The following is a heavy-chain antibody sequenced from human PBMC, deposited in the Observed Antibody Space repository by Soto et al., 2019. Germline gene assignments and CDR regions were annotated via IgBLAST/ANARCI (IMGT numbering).Heavy chain of an antibody. J-gene: IGHJ4*02. CDR3: ARELTGYCSGGSCYSPIGY. D-gene: IGHD2-15*01. CDR1: GGTFSSYA. CDR2: IIPIFGTA. V-gene: IGHV1-69*01. Sequence: QVQLVQSGAEVKKPGSSVKVSCKASGGTFSSYAISWVRQAPGQGLEWMGGIIPIFGTANYAQKFPGRVTVTADESTSTAYMELSSLRSEDTAVYYCARELTGYCSGGSCYSPIGYWGQGTLVTVSS.